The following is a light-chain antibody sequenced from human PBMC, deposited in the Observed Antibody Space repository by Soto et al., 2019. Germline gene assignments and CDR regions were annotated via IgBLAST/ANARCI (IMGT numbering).Light chain of an antibody. CDR1: SSDVGGYNY. Sequence: QSALTQPASVSGSPGQSITISCTGTSSDVGGYNYVSWYQQHPGKAPKLMIYDVSNRPSGVSNSFSGSKSGNTASLTISGLQAEDEADYYCSSYTSSSTLNVVFGGGTTVTVL. J-gene: IGLJ2*01. V-gene: IGLV2-14*01. CDR2: DVS. CDR3: SSYTSSSTLNVV.